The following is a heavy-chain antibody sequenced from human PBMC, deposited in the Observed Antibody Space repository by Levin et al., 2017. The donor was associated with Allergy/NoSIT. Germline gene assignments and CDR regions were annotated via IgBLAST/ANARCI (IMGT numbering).Heavy chain of an antibody. CDR2: IYYSGST. D-gene: IGHD3-9*01. J-gene: IGHJ4*02. V-gene: IGHV4-39*02. CDR1: GGSISSSSYY. CDR3: ARERYFDWLR. Sequence: SETLSLTCTVSGGSISSSSYYWGWIRQPPGKGLEWIGSIYYSGSTYYNPSLKSRVTISVDTSKNQFSLKLSSVTAADTAVYYCARERYFDWLRWGQGTLVTVSS.